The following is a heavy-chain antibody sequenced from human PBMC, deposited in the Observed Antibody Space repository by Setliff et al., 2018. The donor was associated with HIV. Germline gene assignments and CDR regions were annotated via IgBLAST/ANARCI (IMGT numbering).Heavy chain of an antibody. CDR1: SEYTFTNFD. CDR2: VHPHSGNT. D-gene: IGHD3-10*01. V-gene: IGHV1-8*02. CDR3: ASYYGSGAHYPYYYYMDV. J-gene: IGHJ6*03. Sequence: ASVKVSCKASSEYTFTNFDINWVRQAPGQGLEWMGWVHPHSGNTDYTQKFQGRVTKTRNTSISTAYMELSSLRSEDTAVYYCASYYGSGAHYPYYYYMDVWGKGTTVTVSS.